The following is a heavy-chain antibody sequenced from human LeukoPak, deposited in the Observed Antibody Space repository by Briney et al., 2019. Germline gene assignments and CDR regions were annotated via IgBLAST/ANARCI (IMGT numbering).Heavy chain of an antibody. Sequence: SETLSLTCTVSGGSVSSGNFYWPWVRQPAGTQLEWIGRIHTSGNTNHNPSLWSRVTISTDTSKNQFSLTLNFVTAADTAVYYCARGRGGDSFDIWGQGTTVTVSS. V-gene: IGHV4-61*02. CDR3: ARGRGGDSFDI. CDR1: GGSVSSGNFY. CDR2: IHTSGNT. D-gene: IGHD2-21*01. J-gene: IGHJ3*02.